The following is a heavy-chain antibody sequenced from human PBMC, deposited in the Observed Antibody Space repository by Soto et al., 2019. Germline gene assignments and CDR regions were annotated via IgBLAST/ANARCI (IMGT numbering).Heavy chain of an antibody. CDR2: IRSKGDGETR. CDR1: GFTLSHAW. CDR3: IIDQAGGYFYCSGMVV. V-gene: IGHV3-15*01. D-gene: IGHD2-15*01. Sequence: EVQLVESGGGFVKPGGSLRLSCAASGFTLSHAWMSWVRQAPGKGLEWVGGIRSKGDGETRDYAAPVNGRFTISRDDSKNTLSLQMNSLKAEDAAVYYCIIDQAGGYFYCSGMVVWGQGATVTVSS. J-gene: IGHJ6*02.